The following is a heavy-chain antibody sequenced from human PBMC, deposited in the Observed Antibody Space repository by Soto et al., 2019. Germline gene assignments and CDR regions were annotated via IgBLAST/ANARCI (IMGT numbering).Heavy chain of an antibody. Sequence: PGGSLRLSCAVSGFSVSGKYMSWVRQAPGKGLDWVSVIYSGGSAYYADSVKGRFTISRDESQNTLYLQMNSLRAEDTAVYYCARSMMVRGVLFDLWGQGTLVTVSS. CDR2: IYSGGSA. CDR3: ARSMMVRGVLFDL. D-gene: IGHD3-10*01. V-gene: IGHV3-53*01. J-gene: IGHJ4*02. CDR1: GFSVSGKY.